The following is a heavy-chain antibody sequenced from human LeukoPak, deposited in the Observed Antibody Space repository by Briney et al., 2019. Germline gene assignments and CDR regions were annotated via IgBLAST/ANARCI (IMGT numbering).Heavy chain of an antibody. V-gene: IGHV4-34*01. Sequence: SETLSLTCAVYGGSFSGYYWSRIRQPPGKGLEWIGEINHSGSTNYNPSLKSRVTISVDTSKNQFSLKLSSVTAADKAVYYCARQGITMVRGVIRGIYYFDYWGQGTLVTVSS. CDR2: INHSGST. J-gene: IGHJ4*02. CDR3: ARQGITMVRGVIRGIYYFDY. D-gene: IGHD3-10*01. CDR1: GGSFSGYY.